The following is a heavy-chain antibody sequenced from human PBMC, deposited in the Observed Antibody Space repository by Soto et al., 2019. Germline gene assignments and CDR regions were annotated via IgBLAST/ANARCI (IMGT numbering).Heavy chain of an antibody. V-gene: IGHV1-3*01. D-gene: IGHD3-10*02. CDR2: INAGNGNT. J-gene: IGHJ4*02. CDR3: ARGGVRVGYFDY. Sequence: GASVKVSCKASGYTFTSYAMHWVRQAPGQRLEWMGWINAGNGNTKYSKKFQGRVTITRDTSASTAYMELSSLRSEDTAVYYCARGGVRVGYFDYWGQGTLVTVSS. CDR1: GYTFTSYA.